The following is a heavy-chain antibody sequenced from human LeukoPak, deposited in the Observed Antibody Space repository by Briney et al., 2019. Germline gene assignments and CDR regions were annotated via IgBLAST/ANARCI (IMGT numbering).Heavy chain of an antibody. J-gene: IGHJ4*02. D-gene: IGHD3-10*01. Sequence: GASVKVSCKASGYTFTGYYIHWVRQAPGQGLEWMGWINPNSGGTNYAQKFQGRVTMTRDTSMSTVYMELSRLRSDATAIYYCARGPNILIWFGELFDLDYWGQGTLVTVSS. V-gene: IGHV1-2*02. CDR2: INPNSGGT. CDR1: GYTFTGYY. CDR3: ARGPNILIWFGELFDLDY.